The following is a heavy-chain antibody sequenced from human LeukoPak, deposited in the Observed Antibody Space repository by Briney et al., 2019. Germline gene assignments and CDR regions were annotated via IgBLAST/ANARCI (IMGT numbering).Heavy chain of an antibody. D-gene: IGHD1-26*01. J-gene: IGHJ4*02. CDR3: ATESYGGA. CDR1: DFTVSSNS. V-gene: IGHV3-53*01. Sequence: GGSLRLSCAASDFTVSSNSMSWVRQAPGKGLEWVSVTYSSGSTHYADSVKGRFTISRDSSKNTLYLQMNSLRVEDTAVYYCATESYGGAWGQGTLVTVSS. CDR2: TYSSGST.